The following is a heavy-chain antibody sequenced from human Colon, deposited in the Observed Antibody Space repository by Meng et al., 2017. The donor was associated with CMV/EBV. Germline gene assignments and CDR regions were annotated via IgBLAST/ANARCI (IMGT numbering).Heavy chain of an antibody. CDR2: IWYDETEK. D-gene: IGHD2-21*01. CDR3: AKDRAYCGSFSCSPNYFDG. J-gene: IGHJ4*02. V-gene: IGHV3-30*02. Sequence: GESLKISCAASGFSFSTSHMHWVRQAPGKGLEWVAYIWYDETEKSSADSVRGRFTVSRDNSRNTLYLRMIDLRAEDTAMYYCAKDRAYCGSFSCSPNYFDGWGQGNLVTVSS. CDR1: GFSFSTSH.